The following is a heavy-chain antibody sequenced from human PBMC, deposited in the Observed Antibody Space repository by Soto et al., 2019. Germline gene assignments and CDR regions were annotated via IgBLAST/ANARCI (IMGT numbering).Heavy chain of an antibody. V-gene: IGHV4-59*01. Sequence: PSETLSLTCTVSGGSISTYYWSWIRQPLGKGLEWIGYIYYSGIANYNPSLKSRVTISVDTSKNQFSLKLSSVTAADTAVYYCARVTADSSGSDYWGQGTLVTVSS. CDR2: IYYSGIA. CDR1: GGSISTYY. D-gene: IGHD3-22*01. CDR3: ARVTADSSGSDY. J-gene: IGHJ4*02.